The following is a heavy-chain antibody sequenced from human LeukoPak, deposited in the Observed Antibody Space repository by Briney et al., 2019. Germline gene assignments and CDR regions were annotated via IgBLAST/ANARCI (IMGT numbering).Heavy chain of an antibody. J-gene: IGHJ6*02. V-gene: IGHV3-15*01. Sequence: GGPLRLSCAASGVTVSDAYMSWVRQAPGKGLEWIGRIKSDRDGGTADYATSLNGRFIISRKDSENTLYLEMNSLKIKDTAVYYCTLDPPFVGMHVWGRGTTVTVSS. CDR3: TLDPPFVGMHV. CDR2: IKSDRDGGTA. D-gene: IGHD3-10*01. CDR1: GVTVSDAY.